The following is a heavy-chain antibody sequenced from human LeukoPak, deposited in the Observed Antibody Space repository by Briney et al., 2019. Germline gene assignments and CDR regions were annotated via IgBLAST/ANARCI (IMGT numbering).Heavy chain of an antibody. CDR1: GFTFSSYA. D-gene: IGHD4-17*01. J-gene: IGHJ4*02. CDR2: ISGIGVAT. CDR3: AKRAVTTFSSGFHY. Sequence: PGGSLRLSCAASGFTFSSYAMTWVRQAPGKGLEWVSVISGIGVATYYADSVKGRFTISRDNSKNTLYLQMNSLRAEDTAVYYCAKRAVTTFSSGFHYWGQGTLVTVSS. V-gene: IGHV3-23*01.